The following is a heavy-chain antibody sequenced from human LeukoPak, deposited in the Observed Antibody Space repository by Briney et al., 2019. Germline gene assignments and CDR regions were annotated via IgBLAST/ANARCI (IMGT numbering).Heavy chain of an antibody. CDR2: IQYSGGIR. CDR1: GFTFSSYG. D-gene: IGHD2-21*02. J-gene: IGHJ4*02. CDR3: AKKRPGDGDIFDY. V-gene: IGHV3-30*02. Sequence: GGSLRLSCAASGFTFSSYGMHWIRQAPGRGLEWVAYIQYSGGIRKYADSVKGRFTISRNNSKNTLLLQMNTLKTEDTAVYYCAKKRPGDGDIFDYWGQGTLLTVSS.